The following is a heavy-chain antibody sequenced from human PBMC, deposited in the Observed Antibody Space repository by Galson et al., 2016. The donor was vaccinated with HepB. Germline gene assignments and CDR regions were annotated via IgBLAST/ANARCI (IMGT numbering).Heavy chain of an antibody. CDR3: AGATSFYFSACAV. CDR2: FDPQASQT. CDR1: GYTLSELA. D-gene: IGHD1-26*01. J-gene: IGHJ6*02. Sequence: SVKVSCKVSGYTLSELAIHWLRQAPGKGLEWLGGFDPQASQTKFPQTFQGRVTMTEDSSTDTTYLELRRLRFDDTATYYCAGATSFYFSACAVWGHGTTVTGTS. V-gene: IGHV1-24*01.